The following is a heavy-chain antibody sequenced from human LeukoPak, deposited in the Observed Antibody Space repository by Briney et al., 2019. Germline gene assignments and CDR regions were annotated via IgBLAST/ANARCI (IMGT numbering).Heavy chain of an antibody. J-gene: IGHJ4*02. V-gene: IGHV3-49*04. Sequence: GGSLRLSCTASGFTFGDYAMSWVRQAPGKGLEWVGFIRSKAYGGTTEYAASVKGRFTISRDDSKSIAYLQMNSLKTEDTAVYYCTRARIQLWSHYFDYWGQGTLVTVSS. D-gene: IGHD5-18*01. CDR2: IRSKAYGGTT. CDR1: GFTFGDYA. CDR3: TRARIQLWSHYFDY.